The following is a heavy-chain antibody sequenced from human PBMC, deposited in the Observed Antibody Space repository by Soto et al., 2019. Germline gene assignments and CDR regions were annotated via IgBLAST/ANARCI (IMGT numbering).Heavy chain of an antibody. D-gene: IGHD5-12*01. CDR1: GFTFSTHW. V-gene: IGHV3-7*01. CDR3: AKDRGSSGYGHFDS. Sequence: EVQLVESGGGLVQPGGSLRLSCTASGFTFSTHWMTWVRQAPGRGLEWVANIKEDGSDKHYVASVKGRFTISRDNTKNSLYLELNNLRAEDTAVYYCAKDRGSSGYGHFDSWGQGTLVTVSS. CDR2: IKEDGSDK. J-gene: IGHJ4*02.